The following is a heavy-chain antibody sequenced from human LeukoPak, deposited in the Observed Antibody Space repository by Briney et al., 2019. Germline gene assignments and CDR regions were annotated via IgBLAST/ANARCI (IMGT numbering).Heavy chain of an antibody. Sequence: GGPLRFSCAASGLTFSNFWVTWVRQAPGKGLEGVANIKQDGSEENYVDSVKGRFTISRDNGKSSLYLQMNSLRPEDTAVFYCARVGYRGFDYWGQGTLVTVSS. V-gene: IGHV3-7*04. D-gene: IGHD1-26*01. J-gene: IGHJ4*02. CDR3: ARVGYRGFDY. CDR1: GLTFSNFW. CDR2: IKQDGSEE.